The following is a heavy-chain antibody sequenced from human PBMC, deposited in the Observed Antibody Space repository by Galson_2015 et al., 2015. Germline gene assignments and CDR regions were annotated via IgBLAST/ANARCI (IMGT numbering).Heavy chain of an antibody. D-gene: IGHD2-15*01. J-gene: IGHJ4*02. CDR3: AKGGPYCSGGNCHGVFDS. V-gene: IGHV3-23*01. CDR2: IGDSGANT. Sequence: SLRLSCAVSGFTFSSYAMGWVRQAPRTGLEGISSIGDSGANTKYADSVKGRFTISRDNSKNTLYLQMNSLRGDDTAVYYCAKGGPYCSGGNCHGVFDSWGQGTLVTVSS. CDR1: GFTFSSYA.